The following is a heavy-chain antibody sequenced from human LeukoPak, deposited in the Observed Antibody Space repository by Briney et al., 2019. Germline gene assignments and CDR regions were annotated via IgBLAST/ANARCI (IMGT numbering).Heavy chain of an antibody. D-gene: IGHD3-22*01. Sequence: GGSLRLSCAASGFTFSSYGMHWVRQAPGKGLEWVAVISYDGSNKYYADSVKGRFTISRDSSKNTLYLQMNSLRAEDTAVYYCAKDSSGYRANPDYWGQGTLVTVSS. J-gene: IGHJ4*02. CDR2: ISYDGSNK. V-gene: IGHV3-30*18. CDR1: GFTFSSYG. CDR3: AKDSSGYRANPDY.